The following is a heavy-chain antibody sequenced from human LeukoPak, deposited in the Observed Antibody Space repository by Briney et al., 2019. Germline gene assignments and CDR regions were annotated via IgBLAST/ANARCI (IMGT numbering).Heavy chain of an antibody. D-gene: IGHD2-15*01. V-gene: IGHV4-4*07. CDR2: IYVSGTI. J-gene: IGHJ4*02. CDR1: GGSIRNYY. CDR3: ARDNRYSSGGTCYSGQDY. Sequence: PSETLSLTCTVSGGSIRNYYWNWVRQPAGKGLEWIGRIYVSGTINYNPSLQSRVTMSLDTSKSQFSLILSSVTAADTAVYYCARDNRYSSGGTCYSGQDYWGQGTLVTVSS.